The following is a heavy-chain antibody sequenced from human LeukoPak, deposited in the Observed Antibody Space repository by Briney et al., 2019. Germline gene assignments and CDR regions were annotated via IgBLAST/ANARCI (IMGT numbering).Heavy chain of an antibody. V-gene: IGHV4-59*08. CDR2: IYYGGST. CDR1: GGSISSYY. CDR3: ARQSCSGGSCYPRPYWYFDL. J-gene: IGHJ2*01. D-gene: IGHD2-15*01. Sequence: SETLSLTCTVSGGSISSYYWSWIRQPPGKGLEWIGYIYYGGSTNYNPSLKSRVTISVDTSKNQFSLKLSSVTAADTAVYYCARQSCSGGSCYPRPYWYFDLWGRGTLVTVSS.